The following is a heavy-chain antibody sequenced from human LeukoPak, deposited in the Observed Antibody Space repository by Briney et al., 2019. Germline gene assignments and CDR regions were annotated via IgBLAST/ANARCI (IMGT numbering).Heavy chain of an antibody. D-gene: IGHD2-2*01. CDR1: GFTFSSYA. Sequence: GRSLRLSCAASGFTFSSYAMHWVRQAPGKGLEWVAVISYDGSNKYYADSVKGRFTISRDNSKNTLYLQMNSLRAVDTAVYYCARVRGGYCSSTSCGDFDYWGQGTLVTVSS. V-gene: IGHV3-30-3*01. J-gene: IGHJ4*02. CDR3: ARVRGGYCSSTSCGDFDY. CDR2: ISYDGSNK.